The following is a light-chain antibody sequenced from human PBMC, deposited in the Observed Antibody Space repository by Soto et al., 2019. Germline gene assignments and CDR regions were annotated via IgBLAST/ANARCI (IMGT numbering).Light chain of an antibody. V-gene: IGKV3-15*01. J-gene: IGKJ1*01. CDR1: QGVSSN. Sequence: EIVMTQSPATLSVSPGQRATLSCRASQGVSSNLAWYQHNPGQAPRLLIYGASTRATGISDRFSGSGSGTEYTLTISSLQSEDFAVYYCQQYNNWPQTFGRGTKVEIK. CDR3: QQYNNWPQT. CDR2: GAS.